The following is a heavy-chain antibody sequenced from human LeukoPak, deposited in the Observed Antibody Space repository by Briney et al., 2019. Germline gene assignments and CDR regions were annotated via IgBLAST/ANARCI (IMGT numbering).Heavy chain of an antibody. Sequence: GGSLRLSCAASGFTFSSYGMHWVRQAPGKGLEWVAFIRYDGSSKYYADSVKGRFTISRDNSKNTLYLQMNSLRAEDTAVYYCAKGILGYCSGGSCAAYDYWGQGTLVTVSP. V-gene: IGHV3-30*02. CDR1: GFTFSSYG. CDR3: AKGILGYCSGGSCAAYDY. D-gene: IGHD2-15*01. J-gene: IGHJ4*02. CDR2: IRYDGSSK.